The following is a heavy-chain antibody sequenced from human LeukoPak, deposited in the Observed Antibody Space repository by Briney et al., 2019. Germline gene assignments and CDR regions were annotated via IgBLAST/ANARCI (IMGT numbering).Heavy chain of an antibody. CDR1: GFTFSGAW. CDR3: ARRGPYFDY. V-gene: IGHV3-7*01. J-gene: IGHJ4*02. CDR2: IREDGTEK. D-gene: IGHD3-10*01. Sequence: GGSLRLSCTASGFTFSGAWMTWVRQAPGKGLEWVANIREDGTEKDYVDSVKGRFAISRDNAKNSLFLQMSNLRDDDTAIYYCARRGPYFDYWGQGILVTVSS.